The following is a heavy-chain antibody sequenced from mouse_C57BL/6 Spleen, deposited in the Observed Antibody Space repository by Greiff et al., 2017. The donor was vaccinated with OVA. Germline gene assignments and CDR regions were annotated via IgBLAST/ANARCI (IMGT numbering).Heavy chain of an antibody. CDR2: IYPGDGDT. Sequence: VKLVESGAELVKPGASVKISCKASGYAFSSYWMNWVKQRPGKGLEWIGQIYPGDGDTNYNGKFKGKATLTADKSSGTAYMQLSSLTSEDSAVYFCAREYYGSSYAMDYWGQGTSVTVSS. CDR1: GYAFSSYW. D-gene: IGHD1-1*01. CDR3: AREYYGSSYAMDY. J-gene: IGHJ4*01. V-gene: IGHV1-80*01.